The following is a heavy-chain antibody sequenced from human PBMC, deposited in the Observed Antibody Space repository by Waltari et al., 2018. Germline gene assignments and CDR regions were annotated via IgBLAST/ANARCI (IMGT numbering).Heavy chain of an antibody. Sequence: EVQLVESGGGLVRPGGSLRLSCVASGFTFHSYSMTWVRQAPGRGLEWVASIASVGSYMVYADSGRGRVTVSRDNAIVYLQRNGLRVEDTAVYYCARGEQESSVSKYYNGMDVWGQGTMVTVSS. CDR2: IASVGSYM. V-gene: IGHV3-21*02. CDR3: ARGEQESSVSKYYNGMDV. CDR1: GFTFHSYS. D-gene: IGHD1-26*01. J-gene: IGHJ6*02.